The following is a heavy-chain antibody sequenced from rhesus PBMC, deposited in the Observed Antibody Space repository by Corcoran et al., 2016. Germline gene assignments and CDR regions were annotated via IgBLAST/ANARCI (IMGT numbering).Heavy chain of an antibody. V-gene: IGHV4-127*01. Sequence: QVQLQESGPGLVKPSETLSLTCAVSGYSISSGYGWSWIRPPPGKGLEWIGYIPYSGISYYTPSFKSRVTISIDTSKNQFSLKLSSVTAADTAVYYCARDPYGSYDSLDVWGRGVLVTVSS. CDR1: GYSISSGYG. CDR2: IPYSGIS. D-gene: IGHD4-4*01. CDR3: ARDPYGSYDSLDV. J-gene: IGHJ5-2*02.